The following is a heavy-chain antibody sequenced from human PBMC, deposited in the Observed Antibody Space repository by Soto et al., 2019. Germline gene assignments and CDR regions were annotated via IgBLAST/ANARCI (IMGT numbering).Heavy chain of an antibody. CDR2: INANSGDT. D-gene: IGHD4-17*01. J-gene: IGHJ4*02. V-gene: IGHV1-2*02. CDR1: GYTFTGYY. CDR3: ARDQATTKSDY. Sequence: GASVKVSCKASGYTFTGYYMHWVRQAPGQGLEWMGWINANSGDTNYAQKLQGRVSMTTDTSTSTAYMELRSLRSDDTAVYYCARDQATTKSDYWGQGTLVTVSS.